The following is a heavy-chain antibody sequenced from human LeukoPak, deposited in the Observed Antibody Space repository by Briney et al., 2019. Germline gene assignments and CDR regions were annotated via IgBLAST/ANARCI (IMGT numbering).Heavy chain of an antibody. D-gene: IGHD5-12*01. J-gene: IGHJ4*02. CDR2: ISVYNGNT. V-gene: IGHV1-18*01. CDR3: ARDMRSGYGTCYFDY. CDR1: GYTFTSYG. Sequence: ASVKVSCKASGYTFTSYGISWVRQAPGQGLEWMGWISVYNGNTTYAQKLQGRVTMTTDTSTSTAYMELRSLRSDDTAVYYCARDMRSGYGTCYFDYWGQGTLVTVSS.